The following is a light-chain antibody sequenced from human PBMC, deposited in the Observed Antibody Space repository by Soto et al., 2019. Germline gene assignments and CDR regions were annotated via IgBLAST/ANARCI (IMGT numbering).Light chain of an antibody. CDR1: QDISKF. CDR3: QQDEDLPLT. J-gene: IGKJ4*01. V-gene: IGKV1-33*01. CDR2: DAS. Sequence: DIQMTQSPSSLSASVGDRVTITCQASQDISKFLNWYQLKPGKAPRLLIFDASSVETGVPSRFSGSGSGTHFTFTIDSLQAEDLATSYCQQDEDLPLTFGGGTTVEI.